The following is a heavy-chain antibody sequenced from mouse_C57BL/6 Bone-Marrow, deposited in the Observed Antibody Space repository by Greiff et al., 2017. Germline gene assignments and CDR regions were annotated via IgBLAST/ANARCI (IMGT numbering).Heavy chain of an antibody. CDR2: IDPSDSFP. Sequence: QVQLQQPGAELVKPGASVKLSCKASGYTFTSYWMQWVKQRPGQGLEWIGEIDPSDSFPTSNQKFKGKATLTVDTSSSTAYMQLSSLTSEDAAVYYCARDGYYWYFDVWGTGTTVTVSS. D-gene: IGHD2-3*01. J-gene: IGHJ1*03. CDR3: ARDGYYWYFDV. V-gene: IGHV1-50*01. CDR1: GYTFTSYW.